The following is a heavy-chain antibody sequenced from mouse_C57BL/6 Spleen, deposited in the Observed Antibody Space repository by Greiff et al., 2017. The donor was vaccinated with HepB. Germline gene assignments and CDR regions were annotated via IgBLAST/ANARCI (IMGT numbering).Heavy chain of an antibody. CDR2: INPSNGGT. CDR1: GYTFTSYW. V-gene: IGHV1-53*01. Sequence: QVQLKQPGTELVKPGASVKLSCKASGYTFTSYWMHWVKQRPGQGLEWIGNINPSNGGTNYNEKFKSKATLTVDKSSSTAYMQLSSLTSEDSAVYYCARKFPGSSWYFDVWGTGTTVTVSS. CDR3: ARKFPGSSWYFDV. J-gene: IGHJ1*03. D-gene: IGHD1-1*01.